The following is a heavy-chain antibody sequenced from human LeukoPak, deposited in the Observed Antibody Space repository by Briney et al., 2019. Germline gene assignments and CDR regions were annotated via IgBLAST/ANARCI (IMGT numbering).Heavy chain of an antibody. CDR1: GFTFRNYA. V-gene: IGHV3-23*01. J-gene: IGHJ3*02. CDR3: AKDPRCMIVAVRAFDI. CDR2: ISGSGDVT. D-gene: IGHD3-22*01. Sequence: AGGSLRLSCVASGFTFRNYAMTWVRQAPGKGLEWVSTISGSGDVTSYADSVKGRFTISRDNSKSMLYLQMNSLRAEVAAVYYCAKDPRCMIVAVRAFDIWGRGTMVTVSS.